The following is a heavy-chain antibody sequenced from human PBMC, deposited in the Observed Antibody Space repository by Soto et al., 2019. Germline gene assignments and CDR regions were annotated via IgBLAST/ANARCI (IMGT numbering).Heavy chain of an antibody. Sequence: SETLSLTCAVYGGSFSGYYWSWIRQPPGKGLEWIGEINHSGSTNYNPSLKSRVTISVDTSKNQFSLKLSSVTAADTAVYYCARDGIGYSSSWYVLDPWGQGTLVTVSS. CDR3: ARDGIGYSSSWYVLDP. J-gene: IGHJ5*02. CDR2: INHSGST. V-gene: IGHV4-34*01. CDR1: GGSFSGYY. D-gene: IGHD6-13*01.